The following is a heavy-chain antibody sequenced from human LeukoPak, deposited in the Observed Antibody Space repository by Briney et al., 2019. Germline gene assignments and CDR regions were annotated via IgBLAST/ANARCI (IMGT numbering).Heavy chain of an antibody. CDR1: GFIFSSFW. V-gene: IGHV3-7*01. CDR2: IKGDGSKT. J-gene: IGHJ4*02. CDR3: ARDRWYSSSWYPYYFDY. D-gene: IGHD6-13*01. Sequence: PGGSLRLSCAASGFIFSSFWMGWVRQAPGKGLEWVANIKGDGSKTFYVDSVKGRFTISRDNAKNSLYLQMNSLRAEDTAVYYCARDRWYSSSWYPYYFDYWGQGTLVTVSS.